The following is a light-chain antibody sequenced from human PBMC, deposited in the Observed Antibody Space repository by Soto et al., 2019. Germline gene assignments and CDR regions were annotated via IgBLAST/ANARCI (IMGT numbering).Light chain of an antibody. J-gene: IGKJ4*02. Sequence: EIVMTQSPVTLSVSPGERATLSCRAGQSVSSNLAWYQQKPGQAPRLLIYGASTRATGIPARFSGSGSGTEFTLTISSLQSEDFAVYYCQQYNSWPSGFGGGTKVDIK. V-gene: IGKV3-15*01. CDR1: QSVSSN. CDR2: GAS. CDR3: QQYNSWPSG.